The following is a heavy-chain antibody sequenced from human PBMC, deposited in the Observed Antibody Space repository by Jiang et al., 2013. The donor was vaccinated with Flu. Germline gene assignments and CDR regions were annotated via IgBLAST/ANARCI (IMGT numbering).Heavy chain of an antibody. CDR1: GYSFTSYW. CDR2: IDPSDSYT. V-gene: IGHV5-10-1*01. D-gene: IGHD6-13*01. CDR3: ARANSSSWYEWYFDL. Sequence: SLRISCKGSGYSFTSYWISWVRQMPGKGLEWMGRIDPSDSYTNYSPSFQGHVTISADKSISTAYLQWSSLKASDTAMYYCARANSSSWYEWYFDLWGRGTLVTVSS. J-gene: IGHJ2*01.